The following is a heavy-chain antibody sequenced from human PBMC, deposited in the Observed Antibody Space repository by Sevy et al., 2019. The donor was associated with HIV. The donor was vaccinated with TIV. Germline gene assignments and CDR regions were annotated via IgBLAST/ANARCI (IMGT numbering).Heavy chain of an antibody. D-gene: IGHD2-15*01. CDR1: GYSFTSYW. CDR2: IDPSDSYT. V-gene: IGHV5-10-1*01. Sequence: GESLKISCKGSGYSFTSYWISWVRQMPGKGLEWMGRIDPSDSYTNYSRSFQGHVTISADKSISTAYLQWSSLKASDTAMYYCARTAEISRDAFDIWGQGTMVTVSS. J-gene: IGHJ3*02. CDR3: ARTAEISRDAFDI.